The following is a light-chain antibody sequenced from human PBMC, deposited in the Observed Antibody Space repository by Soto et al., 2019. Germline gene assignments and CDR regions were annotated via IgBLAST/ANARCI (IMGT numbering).Light chain of an antibody. CDR2: AAS. CDR3: QQSYSTPCT. Sequence: DSQMTQSPSSLYASVGDRVTITCRASQSISSYLNWYQQKPGKAPKLLIYAASSLQSGVPSRFSGSGSGTDFTLTISSLQPEDCATYYCQQSYSTPCTFGQGTKLEI. V-gene: IGKV1-39*01. CDR1: QSISSY. J-gene: IGKJ2*02.